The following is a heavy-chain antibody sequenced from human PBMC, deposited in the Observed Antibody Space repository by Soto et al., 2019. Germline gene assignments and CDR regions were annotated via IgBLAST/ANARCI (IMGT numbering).Heavy chain of an antibody. CDR2: IYYTGNT. V-gene: IGHV4-31*03. CDR1: GGSISSGGTGSY. CDR3: ASGHDAYKVRY. D-gene: IGHD1-1*01. J-gene: IGHJ4*02. Sequence: QVQLQESGPGLVKPSQTLSLTCTVSGGSISSGGTGSYWTWIRQLPGKGLEWIGYIYYTGNTYYNPSLQSRPTISIATSENQFSLKLTSVTAADTAVYFCASGHDAYKVRYWGQGTLVTVSS.